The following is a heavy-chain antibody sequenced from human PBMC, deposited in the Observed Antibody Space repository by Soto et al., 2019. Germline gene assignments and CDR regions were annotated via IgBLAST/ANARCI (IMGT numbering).Heavy chain of an antibody. V-gene: IGHV3-66*01. CDR1: GFTVSSNY. Sequence: PGGSLRLSCAASGFTVSSNYMSWVRQAPGKGLEWVSVIYSGGSTYYADSVKGRFTISRDNSKNTLYLQMNSLRAEDTAVYYCASTGNDILTGYYYYYYMDVWGKGTTVTVSS. J-gene: IGHJ6*03. D-gene: IGHD3-9*01. CDR2: IYSGGST. CDR3: ASTGNDILTGYYYYYYMDV.